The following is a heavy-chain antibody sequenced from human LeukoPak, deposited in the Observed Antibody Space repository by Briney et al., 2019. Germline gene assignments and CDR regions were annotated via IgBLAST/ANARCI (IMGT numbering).Heavy chain of an antibody. CDR3: ARVPIQLWAYFDY. CDR2: IYYSGST. D-gene: IGHD5-18*01. Sequence: MTSETLSLTCTVSGGSIGSSSYYWGWIRQPPGKGLEWIGSIYYSGSTYYNPSLKSRVTISVDTSKNQFSLKLSSVTAADTAVYYCARVPIQLWAYFDYWGQGTLVTVSS. J-gene: IGHJ4*02. CDR1: GGSIGSSSYY. V-gene: IGHV4-39*07.